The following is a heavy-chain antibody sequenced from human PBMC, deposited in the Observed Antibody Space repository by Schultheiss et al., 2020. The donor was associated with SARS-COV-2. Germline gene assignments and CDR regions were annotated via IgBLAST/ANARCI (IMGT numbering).Heavy chain of an antibody. D-gene: IGHD1-26*01. CDR2: ISNDGSNK. J-gene: IGHJ4*02. Sequence: GGSLRLSCAASGLTFNRHAMHWVRQAPGKGLEWVAVISNDGSNKDYADSVKGRFTISRDNSKNTLYLQMSSLRAEETAVYYCASSGSYYDVDYFDYWGQGTLVTVSS. CDR1: GLTFNRHA. CDR3: ASSGSYYDVDYFDY. V-gene: IGHV3-30*04.